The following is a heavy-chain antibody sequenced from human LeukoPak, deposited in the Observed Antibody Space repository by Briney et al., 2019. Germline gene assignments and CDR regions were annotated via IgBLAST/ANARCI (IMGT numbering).Heavy chain of an antibody. J-gene: IGHJ4*02. CDR1: GVTFRDLY. V-gene: IGHV3-72*01. Sequence: TLRLSCAVSGVTFRDLYMDCGRQSPGQGLEWGGRARNKANNYSTEYAASVKGRFSISTDDSKNSLYLQMNNLKTEDTAVYYCVRGCTSYWSGSNDYWGQGTLVTVSS. CDR2: ARNKANNYST. D-gene: IGHD3-10*01. CDR3: VRGCTSYWSGSNDY.